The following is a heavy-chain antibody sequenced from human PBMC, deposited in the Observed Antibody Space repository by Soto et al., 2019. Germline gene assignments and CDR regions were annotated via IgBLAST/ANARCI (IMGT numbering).Heavy chain of an antibody. CDR2: IIPILGIA. CDR1: GGTFSSYT. D-gene: IGHD6-6*01. J-gene: IGHJ5*02. Sequence: QVQLVQSGAEVKKPGSPVKVSCKASGGTFSSYTISWVRQAPGQGLEWMGRIIPILGIANYAQKFQGRVTITADKSTSTAYMELSSLRSEDTAVYYCAREKGGRIAARPVGWFDPWGQGTLVTVSS. CDR3: AREKGGRIAARPVGWFDP. V-gene: IGHV1-69*08.